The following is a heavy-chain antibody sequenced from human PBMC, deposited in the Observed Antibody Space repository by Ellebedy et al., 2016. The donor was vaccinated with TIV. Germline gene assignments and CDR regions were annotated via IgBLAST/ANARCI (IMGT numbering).Heavy chain of an antibody. D-gene: IGHD3-10*01. CDR3: ARVHRRPNGSYPRAYGMDV. Sequence: AASVKVSCKASGYIFNSYSITWVRQAPGQGLEGMGWISVYNGNTKYAQNFQGRVTMTTNTSTSAAFLDLWSLTSDDTAVDYCARVHRRPNGSYPRAYGMDVWGQGTTVTVSS. J-gene: IGHJ6*02. CDR2: ISVYNGNT. V-gene: IGHV1-18*01. CDR1: GYIFNSYS.